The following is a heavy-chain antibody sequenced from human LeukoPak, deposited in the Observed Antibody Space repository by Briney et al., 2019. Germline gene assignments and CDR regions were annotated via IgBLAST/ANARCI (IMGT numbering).Heavy chain of an antibody. D-gene: IGHD6-19*01. J-gene: IGHJ4*02. CDR1: GYTFTSYD. CDR3: ARGPYSSGWYSVF. CDR2: MNPNSGNT. V-gene: IGHV1-8*01. Sequence: ASVKVSCKASGYTFTSYDINWVRQATGQGLEWMGWMNPNSGNTGYAQKFRGRVTMTRNTSISTAYMELSSLRSEDTAVYYCARGPYSSGWYSVFWGQGTLVTVSS.